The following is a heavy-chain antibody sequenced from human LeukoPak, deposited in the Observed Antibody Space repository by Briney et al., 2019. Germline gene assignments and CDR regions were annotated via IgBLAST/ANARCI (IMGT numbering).Heavy chain of an antibody. J-gene: IGHJ4*02. CDR3: ARVVVAAGGFFDY. Sequence: SETLSLTCTVSGASISSSSHYWGWIRQPPGEGLEWIGSIHYSGSTYYKLSLRSRVTISVDTSKNQFSLKLSSVTAADTAVYYCARVVVAAGGFFDYWGQGTLVTVSS. V-gene: IGHV4-39*07. CDR2: IHYSGST. D-gene: IGHD2-15*01. CDR1: GASISSSSHY.